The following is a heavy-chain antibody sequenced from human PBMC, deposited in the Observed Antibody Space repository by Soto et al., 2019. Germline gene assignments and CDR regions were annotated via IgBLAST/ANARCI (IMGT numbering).Heavy chain of an antibody. CDR2: IRSKAYGGTT. CDR3: TRDETPYGDYGFSYYYYMDV. Sequence: GGSLRLSCTASGFTFGDYAMSWFRQAPGKGLEWVGFIRSKAYGGTTEYAASVKGRFTISRDDSKSIAYLQMNSLKTEDTAVYYCTRDETPYGDYGFSYYYYMDVWGKGTTVTVSS. CDR1: GFTFGDYA. D-gene: IGHD4-17*01. J-gene: IGHJ6*03. V-gene: IGHV3-49*03.